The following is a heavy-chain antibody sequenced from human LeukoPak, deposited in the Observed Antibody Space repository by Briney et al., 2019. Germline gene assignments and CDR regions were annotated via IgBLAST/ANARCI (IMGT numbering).Heavy chain of an antibody. CDR1: GGSISSGSYY. CDR3: ARTGSGSGNNRFWFDP. CDR2: IYTSGST. Sequence: SETLSLTCAVSGGSISSGSYYWSWIRQPAGKGLEWIGRIYTSGSTNYNPSLKSRVTISVDTSKNQFSLKLSSVTAADTAVYYCARTGSGSGNNRFWFDPWVQGTLVTVSS. D-gene: IGHD3-10*01. V-gene: IGHV4-61*02. J-gene: IGHJ5*02.